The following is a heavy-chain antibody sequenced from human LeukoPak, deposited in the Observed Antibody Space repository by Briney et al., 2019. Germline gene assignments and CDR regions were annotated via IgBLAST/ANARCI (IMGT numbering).Heavy chain of an antibody. CDR1: GYTFTSYY. V-gene: IGHV1-46*01. J-gene: IGHJ4*02. Sequence: ASVTVSCMASGYTFTSYYMHWVGQAPGQGLEWMGIINPSGGSTSYAQKFQGRVTMTRHTSTSTVYMELSSLRSAATAVYYCANVAGVYGDYTLLYWGQGTLVTVSS. CDR3: ANVAGVYGDYTLLY. CDR2: INPSGGST. D-gene: IGHD4-17*01.